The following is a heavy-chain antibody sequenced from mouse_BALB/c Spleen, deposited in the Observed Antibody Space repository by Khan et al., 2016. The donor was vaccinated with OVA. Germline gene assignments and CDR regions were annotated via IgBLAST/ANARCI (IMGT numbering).Heavy chain of an antibody. CDR2: INTYTGEP. D-gene: IGHD2-10*01. CDR3: ARPPYFSYVLDN. Sequence: QIQLVQSGPEVKKPGETVKISCKASGHTFTKFGMNWVKQAPGKGLKWMGWINTYTGEPTYADDFNGRFAFSLDTSASTAYLQINNLKTEDTATYFCARPPYFSYVLDNWGQGTSVTVSS. V-gene: IGHV9-3-1*01. J-gene: IGHJ4*01. CDR1: GHTFTKFG.